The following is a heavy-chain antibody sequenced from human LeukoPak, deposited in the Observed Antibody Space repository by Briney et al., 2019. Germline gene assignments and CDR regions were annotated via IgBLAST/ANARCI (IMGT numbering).Heavy chain of an antibody. J-gene: IGHJ4*02. V-gene: IGHV3-23*01. CDR1: GFTLSSYA. Sequence: GGSLRLSCAASGFTLSSYAMSWVRQAPGKGLEWVSAISGSTDSTHYADSVKGRFTISRDISKTTLYLQMNSLRAEDTAVYYCAKHYYDSDGFHLGYFDYWGQGTLVTVSS. D-gene: IGHD3-22*01. CDR3: AKHYYDSDGFHLGYFDY. CDR2: ISGSTDST.